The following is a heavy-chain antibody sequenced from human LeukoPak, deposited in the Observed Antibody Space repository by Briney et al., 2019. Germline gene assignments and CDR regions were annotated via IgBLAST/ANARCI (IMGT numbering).Heavy chain of an antibody. Sequence: GGSLRLSCAASGFTFSSFDMSWVRQAPGKGLEWVAFIWYDGSNKYYADSVKGRFTISRDNSKNTLYLQMNSLRAEDTAVYYCAKDSGGNQFSYYMDVWSKGTTVTVSS. J-gene: IGHJ6*03. CDR2: IWYDGSNK. CDR3: AKDSGGNQFSYYMDV. D-gene: IGHD4-23*01. CDR1: GFTFSSFD. V-gene: IGHV3-30*02.